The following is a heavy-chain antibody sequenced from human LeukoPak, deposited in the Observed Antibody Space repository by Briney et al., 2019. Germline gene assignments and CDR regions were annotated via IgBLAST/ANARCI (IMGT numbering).Heavy chain of an antibody. CDR1: GGSLSSYY. V-gene: IGHV4-4*07. CDR2: MHTSGNT. Sequence: PSETLSLTCNVSGGSLSSYYWSSIRQPAGKGLEWIGRMHTSGNTNQNPSLKSRVTMSVDTSKNQFSLNVSSVTAADTALYYCAREGTAARVMDYWGEGTLVTVCS. J-gene: IGHJ4*02. CDR3: AREGTAARVMDY. D-gene: IGHD6-6*01.